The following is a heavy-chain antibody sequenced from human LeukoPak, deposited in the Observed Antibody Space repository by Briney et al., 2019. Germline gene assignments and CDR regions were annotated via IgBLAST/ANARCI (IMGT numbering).Heavy chain of an antibody. CDR1: GASFSGYY. Sequence: SETLSLTCAVYGASFSGYYWSWIRQPPGKGLEWGGEINHSVSTNYNPSLKSRVTISVDTSKNQFSLKLSSVTAADTAVYYCASNKPVVTATISEYYYYYGMDVWGQGTTVTVS. V-gene: IGHV4-34*01. CDR3: ASNKPVVTATISEYYYYYGMDV. CDR2: INHSVST. J-gene: IGHJ6*02. D-gene: IGHD2-21*02.